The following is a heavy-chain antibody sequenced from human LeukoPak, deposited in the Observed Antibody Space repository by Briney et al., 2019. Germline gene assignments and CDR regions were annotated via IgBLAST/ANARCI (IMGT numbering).Heavy chain of an antibody. CDR3: VRDRAPASMQAAPFDC. J-gene: IGHJ4*02. Sequence: GGSLRLSCAASGFTFSNAWMSWVRQAPGKGPEWVANIKEDGSLKNYVDSVEGRFTVSRDNAKNTLYLQMNSLRLEDTAVYYCVRDRAPASMQAAPFDCWGQGTLVTVSS. D-gene: IGHD2/OR15-2a*01. CDR2: IKEDGSLK. V-gene: IGHV3-7*01. CDR1: GFTFSNAW.